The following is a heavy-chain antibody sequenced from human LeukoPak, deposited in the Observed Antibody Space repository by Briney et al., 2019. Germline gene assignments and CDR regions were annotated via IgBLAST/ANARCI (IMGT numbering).Heavy chain of an antibody. J-gene: IGHJ4*02. CDR1: VYTFSTYD. CDR3: ARDNVYYDSSPYYDY. D-gene: IGHD3-22*01. Sequence: ASVRVSCKASVYTFSTYDITWVRQPPGQGREWMGWISAYNGNTNYAQKLQGRHTMTTDTSTRTAYTELRRLASDDTAVYYCARDNVYYDSSPYYDYWGQGTLVTVSS. CDR2: ISAYNGNT. V-gene: IGHV1-18*01.